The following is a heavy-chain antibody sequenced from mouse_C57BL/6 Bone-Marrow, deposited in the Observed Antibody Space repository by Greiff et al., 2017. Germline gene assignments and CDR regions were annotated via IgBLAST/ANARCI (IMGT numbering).Heavy chain of an antibody. CDR2: INPNNGGT. Sequence: EVQRVESGPELVKPGASVKIPCKASGYTFTDYNMDWVKQSHGKSLEWIGDINPNNGGTIYNQKFKGKATLTVDKTSSTAYMELRSLTSEDTAVYYCARWGGLGPRRDYFDDWGQGTTLTVSS. CDR1: GYTFTDYN. CDR3: ARWGGLGPRRDYFDD. J-gene: IGHJ2*01. D-gene: IGHD3-3*01. V-gene: IGHV1-18*01.